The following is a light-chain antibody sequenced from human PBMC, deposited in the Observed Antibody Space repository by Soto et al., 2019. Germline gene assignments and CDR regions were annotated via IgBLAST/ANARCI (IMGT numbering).Light chain of an antibody. CDR1: SSDVGGFNY. CDR3: SSYAGSNNLI. CDR2: EVS. J-gene: IGLJ2*01. Sequence: QSALTQPPSASGSPGQSVTISCTGTSSDVGGFNYVSWYQQHPVKAPKLMIYEVSEPPSGVPDRFSGSKSGNTASLTGSGLQAEDEADYYCSSYAGSNNLIFGGGNKLTV. V-gene: IGLV2-8*01.